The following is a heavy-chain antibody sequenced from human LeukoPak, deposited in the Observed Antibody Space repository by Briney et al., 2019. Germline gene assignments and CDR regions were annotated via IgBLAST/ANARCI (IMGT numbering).Heavy chain of an antibody. V-gene: IGHV1-8*01. J-gene: IGHJ4*02. CDR3: ARIRPVTTGLKGYYFDY. Sequence: ASVKVSCKTSGYTFSSYEINWVRQAAGRGREGVGGMNPKTGKTAYARNLQGRVTITRDTYISTAYMDLSALRSEDTAVYYCARIRPVTTGLKGYYFDYWGQGTLVTVSS. D-gene: IGHD1-1*01. CDR1: GYTFSSYE. CDR2: MNPKTGKT.